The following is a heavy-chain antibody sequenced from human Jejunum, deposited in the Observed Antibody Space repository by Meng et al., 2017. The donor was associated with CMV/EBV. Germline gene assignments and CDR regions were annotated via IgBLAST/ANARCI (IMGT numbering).Heavy chain of an antibody. V-gene: IGHV3-23*03. CDR3: VKGLTVFEY. J-gene: IGHJ4*02. CDR2: ISGGGT. CDR1: GFTFSSFA. D-gene: IGHD2-8*02. Sequence: SCAASGFTFSSFAMDWVRQAPEGGLEWVSIISGGGTYYADSVKGRFTISRDNSKNTLYLQMNSLRAEDAALYYCVKGLTVFEYWGQGTLVTVSS.